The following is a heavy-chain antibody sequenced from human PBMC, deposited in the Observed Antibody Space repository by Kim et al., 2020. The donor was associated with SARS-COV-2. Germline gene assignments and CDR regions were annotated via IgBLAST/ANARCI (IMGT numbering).Heavy chain of an antibody. CDR2: LSGDGSIT. D-gene: IGHD6-13*01. V-gene: IGHV3-43*02. CDR3: AKDTDPELYSSSLFDY. Sequence: GGSLRLSCAASGFTFDDYAMHWVRQAPGKGLEWVSLLSGDGSITYYSDSVKGRFTISRDNSKNSLYLQMNSLSTEDTALYYWAKDTDPELYSSSLFDYWGQGTLFTVSS. CDR1: GFTFDDYA. J-gene: IGHJ4*02.